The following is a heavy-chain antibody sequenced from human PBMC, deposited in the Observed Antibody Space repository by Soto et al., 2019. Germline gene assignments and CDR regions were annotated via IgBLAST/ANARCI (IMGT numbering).Heavy chain of an antibody. CDR1: GGSFSGYY. CDR3: ARVLIAGVTTD. D-gene: IGHD5-18*01. Sequence: QVQLQQWGAGLLKPSETLSLTCAVYGGSFSGYYWSWIRQPPGKGLEWIGESNHVGSINYNPSLMSRVTMSVGPSKNQFSLRLTSVTAADTAVYYCARVLIAGVTTDWGQGTLVIVSS. CDR2: SNHVGSI. J-gene: IGHJ4*02. V-gene: IGHV4-34*01.